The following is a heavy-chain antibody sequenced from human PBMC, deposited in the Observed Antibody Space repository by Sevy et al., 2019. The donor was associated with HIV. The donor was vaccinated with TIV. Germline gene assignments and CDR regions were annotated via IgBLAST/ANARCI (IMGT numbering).Heavy chain of an antibody. J-gene: IGHJ4*02. D-gene: IGHD2-2*01. CDR2: ISYDGSSK. CDR3: AILGVDCVSTNCYGMRSLSFDF. Sequence: GGSLRLSCAASGFTFSSFAMHWVRQAPGKGLEWVAVISYDGSSKYYPDSVKGRFTISRDNAKNTLYLQMNGLGAEDTAVYFCAILGVDCVSTNCYGMRSLSFDFWGQGTLVTVSS. V-gene: IGHV3-30-3*01. CDR1: GFTFSSFA.